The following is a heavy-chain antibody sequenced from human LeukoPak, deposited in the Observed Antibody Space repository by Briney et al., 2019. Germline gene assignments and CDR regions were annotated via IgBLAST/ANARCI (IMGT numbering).Heavy chain of an antibody. D-gene: IGHD3-3*01. V-gene: IGHV4-59*01. CDR2: IYYSGST. CDR3: ASRSSIWSGYQDTLYYFDS. Sequence: PSETLSLTCTISGGSISSYYWSWIREPPGKRLEWIRHIYYSGSTNYNPSLKSRVTISVDTSKNQFSLKLSSVTAADTAVYYCASRSSIWSGYQDTLYYFDSWGQGTLVTVFS. CDR1: GGSISSYY. J-gene: IGHJ4*02.